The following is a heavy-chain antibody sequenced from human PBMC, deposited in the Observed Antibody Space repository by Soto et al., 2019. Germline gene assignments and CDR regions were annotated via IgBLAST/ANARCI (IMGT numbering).Heavy chain of an antibody. CDR1: GDSVTSHY. CDR2: MHYTGFT. V-gene: IGHV4-59*08. CDR3: ARARRYYGMDV. Sequence: PEETLSLTCSFSGDSVTSHYLTWIRQSPERGLEWIGYMHYTGFTYYNPSLKSRVTISVDTSKNQFSLKLSSVTAADTAVYYCARARRYYGMDVWGQGTTVTVSS. J-gene: IGHJ6*02.